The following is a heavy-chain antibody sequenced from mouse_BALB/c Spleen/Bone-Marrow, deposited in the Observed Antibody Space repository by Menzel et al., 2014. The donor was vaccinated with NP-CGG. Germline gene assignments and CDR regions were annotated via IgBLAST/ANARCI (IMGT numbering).Heavy chain of an antibody. J-gene: IGHJ2*01. Sequence: QVDGKQTGPDPGKPGVSVKLSCKGSGYTFTAYAMHWVKQSHAKGLEWIGLISTYSGNIHYNQNFKGKATMTVDKSSSTAYMELARLTSEDSAIYYCARNFYGSSYFDYWGQTTTPTISS. CDR3: ARNFYGSSYFDY. V-gene: IGHV1-67*01. CDR2: ISTYSGNI. CDR1: GYTFTAYA. D-gene: IGHD1-1*01.